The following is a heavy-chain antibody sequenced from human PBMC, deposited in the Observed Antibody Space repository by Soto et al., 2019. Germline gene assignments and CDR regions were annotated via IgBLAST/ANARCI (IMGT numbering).Heavy chain of an antibody. Sequence: SETLSLTCTVSGGSISSYYWSWIRQPPGKGLEWIGYIYYSGSTNYNPSLKSRVTISVDTSKNQFSLKLSSVTAADTAVYYCAAVVVAEKRWFDPWGQGPLVTVSS. D-gene: IGHD2-15*01. V-gene: IGHV4-59*08. CDR3: AAVVVAEKRWFDP. J-gene: IGHJ5*02. CDR1: GGSISSYY. CDR2: IYYSGST.